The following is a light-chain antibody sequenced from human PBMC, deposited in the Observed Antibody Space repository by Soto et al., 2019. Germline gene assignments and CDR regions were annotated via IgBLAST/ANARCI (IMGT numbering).Light chain of an antibody. Sequence: EIVFTHCSGTLSGSAVERATLSCRASQSVSNNYLAWYQQKPGQAPRLLIYGASNRATGIPDRFSGSGSGTDFTLIISRLEPEDFAVYYCQQYGSSGTFGQGTKL. CDR1: QSVSNNY. J-gene: IGKJ1*01. V-gene: IGKV3-20*01. CDR2: GAS. CDR3: QQYGSSGT.